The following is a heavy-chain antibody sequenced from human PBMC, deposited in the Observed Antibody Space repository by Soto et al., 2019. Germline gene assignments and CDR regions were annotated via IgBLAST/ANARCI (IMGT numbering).Heavy chain of an antibody. D-gene: IGHD3-10*01. J-gene: IGHJ5*02. CDR1: GGSITSGAYY. CDR2: IYYSGST. Sequence: SETLSLTCPVSGGSITSGAYYWSWIRQPPGKGLEWIGYIYYSGSTYYNPSLKSRVTISVATSKNQFSLKLSSVTAADTAVYYCTSQVRGNWLDPWGQGTLVTVSS. V-gene: IGHV4-30-4*01. CDR3: TSQVRGNWLDP.